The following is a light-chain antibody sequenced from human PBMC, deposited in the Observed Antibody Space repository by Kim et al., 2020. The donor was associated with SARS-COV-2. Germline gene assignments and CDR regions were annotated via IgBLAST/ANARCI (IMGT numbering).Light chain of an antibody. V-gene: IGKV1-5*01. CDR3: QQYSDYAMT. Sequence: SAPVGDTVGITCRASQSVSTWLAWYQQKPGKAPKLLIYDASTLESGVPSRFSGSGSGTEFTLTINSLQPDDFATYYCQQYSDYAMTFGQGTKLEI. J-gene: IGKJ2*01. CDR1: QSVSTW. CDR2: DAS.